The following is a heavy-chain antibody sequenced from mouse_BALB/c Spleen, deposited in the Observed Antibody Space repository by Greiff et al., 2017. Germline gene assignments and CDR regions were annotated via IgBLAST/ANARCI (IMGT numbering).Heavy chain of an antibody. V-gene: IGHV5-6-5*01. CDR1: GFTFSSYA. D-gene: IGHD2-1*01. CDR2: ISSGGST. CDR3: ARGIYYGNYVYFDY. Sequence: EVQRVESGGGLVKPGGSLKLSCAASGFTFSSYAMSWVRQTPEKRLEWVASISSGGSTYYPDSVKGRFTISRDNARNILYLQMSSLRSEDTAMYYCARGIYYGNYVYFDYWGQGTTLTVSS. J-gene: IGHJ2*01.